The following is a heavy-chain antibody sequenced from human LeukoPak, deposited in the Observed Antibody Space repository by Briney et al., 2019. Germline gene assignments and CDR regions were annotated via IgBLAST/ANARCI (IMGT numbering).Heavy chain of an antibody. Sequence: GGSLRLSCAASGFTFDDYAMHWVRQAPGKGLEWVSLISGDGGSTYYADSVKGRFTISRDNAKNTLYLQMNSLRAEDTAVYYCARGGGGKDFDYWGQGTLVTVSS. D-gene: IGHD2-15*01. V-gene: IGHV3-43*02. CDR1: GFTFDDYA. CDR2: ISGDGGST. CDR3: ARGGGGKDFDY. J-gene: IGHJ4*02.